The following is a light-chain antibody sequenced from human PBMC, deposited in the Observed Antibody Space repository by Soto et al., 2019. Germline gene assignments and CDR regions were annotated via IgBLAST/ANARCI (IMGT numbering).Light chain of an antibody. J-gene: IGKJ2*01. CDR1: QSVLYSSNNKNY. CDR2: WAS. Sequence: DIVMTQSPDSLAVSLGERATINCKSSQSVLYSSNNKNYLAWYQQRPGQPPKLLIYWASTRKSGVPDRFSSSGSGTDFTLTISSLHAEDVAVYYCQQYYSTPYTVGQGTKLEIK. CDR3: QQYYSTPYT. V-gene: IGKV4-1*01.